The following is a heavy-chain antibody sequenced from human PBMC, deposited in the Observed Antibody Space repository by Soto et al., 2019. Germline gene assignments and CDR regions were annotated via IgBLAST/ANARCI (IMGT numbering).Heavy chain of an antibody. D-gene: IGHD1-26*01. J-gene: IGHJ4*02. CDR3: AKGIQWELPLES. V-gene: IGHV3-23*01. Sequence: GGSLRLSCAASGFTFSSYAMSWVRQAPGKGLDWVSSITGDGRKTYYAGSVKGRFTISRDNSKNTLNLQMNSLRAEDTALYYCAKGIQWELPLESWGRGTLVTVSS. CDR1: GFTFSSYA. CDR2: ITGDGRKT.